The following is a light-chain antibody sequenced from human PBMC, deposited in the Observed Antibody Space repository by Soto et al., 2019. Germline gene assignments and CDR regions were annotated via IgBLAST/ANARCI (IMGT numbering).Light chain of an antibody. CDR2: HAS. Sequence: DIQMTQSPSTLSASVGDRVTITCRACQSISTYLAWYQQKPGKAPKLLIYHASNLESGVPSRFSGSGSGTEFTLTISSLQPDDFATYYCQQYNRYSYTFGQGTKLEIK. V-gene: IGKV1-5*01. J-gene: IGKJ2*01. CDR1: QSISTY. CDR3: QQYNRYSYT.